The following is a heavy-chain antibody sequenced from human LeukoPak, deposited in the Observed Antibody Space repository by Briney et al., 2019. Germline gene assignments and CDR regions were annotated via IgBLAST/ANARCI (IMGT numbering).Heavy chain of an antibody. CDR1: GFTSSSYG. Sequence: GGSLRLSCAASGFTSSSYGMHWVRRAPGKGLEWVAVIWYDGSNKYYADSVKGRFTISRDNSKNTLYLQMNSLRAEDTAVYYCARERSIVATFDYWGQGTLVTVSS. CDR2: IWYDGSNK. J-gene: IGHJ4*02. D-gene: IGHD5-12*01. CDR3: ARERSIVATFDY. V-gene: IGHV3-33*01.